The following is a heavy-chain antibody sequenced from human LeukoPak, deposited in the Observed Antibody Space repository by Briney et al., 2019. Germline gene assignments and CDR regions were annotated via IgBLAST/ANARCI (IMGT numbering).Heavy chain of an antibody. V-gene: IGHV1-2*02. D-gene: IGHD3-10*01. Sequence: GASVKVSCKVSGYTLTELSMHWVRQAPGKGLEWMGWINPNSGGTNYAQKFQGRVTMTRDTSISTAYMELSRLRSDDTAVYYCARIPTYGSGSYPVDYWGQGTLVTVSS. CDR2: INPNSGGT. CDR1: GYTLTELS. CDR3: ARIPTYGSGSYPVDY. J-gene: IGHJ4*02.